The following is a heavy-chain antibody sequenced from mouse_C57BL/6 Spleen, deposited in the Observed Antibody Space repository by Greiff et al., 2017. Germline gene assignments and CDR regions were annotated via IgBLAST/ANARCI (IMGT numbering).Heavy chain of an antibody. CDR2: IYWDDDK. D-gene: IGHD2-3*01. Sequence: QVTLKESGPGILQSSQTLSLTCSFSGFSLSTSGMGVSWIRQPSGKGLEWLAHIYWDDDKRYNPSLKSRLTISKDTSRNQVFLKITSVDTADTATYYCARGDGYYLGDYAMDYWGQGTSVTVSS. CDR1: GFSLSTSGMG. V-gene: IGHV8-12*01. CDR3: ARGDGYYLGDYAMDY. J-gene: IGHJ4*01.